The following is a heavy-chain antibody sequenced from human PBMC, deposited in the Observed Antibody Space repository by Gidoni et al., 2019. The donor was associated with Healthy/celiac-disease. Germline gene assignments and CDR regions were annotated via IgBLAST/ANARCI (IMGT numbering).Heavy chain of an antibody. CDR3: ARESVLTASDIDY. CDR2: ISYDGSNK. J-gene: IGHJ4*02. Sequence: QVQLVESGGGVVQPGRSLRLSCAASGFTFSSYAMHWVRQAPGKGLEWVAVISYDGSNKYYADSVKGRFTISRDNSKNTLYLQMNSLRAEDTAVYYCARESVLTASDIDYWGQGTLVTVSS. D-gene: IGHD2-21*02. CDR1: GFTFSSYA. V-gene: IGHV3-30-3*01.